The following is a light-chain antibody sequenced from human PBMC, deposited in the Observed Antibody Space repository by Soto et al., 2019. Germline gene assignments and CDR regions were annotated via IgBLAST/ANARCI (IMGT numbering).Light chain of an antibody. Sequence: QLVLTQSPSASASLGASVKLTCTLSSGHSSYAIAWHQQQPEKGPRYLMKLNSDGSHSKGDGIPDRFSGSSSGAERYLTISSLQSEDEADYYCPTWGTGINWVFGGGTKLTVL. CDR1: SGHSSYA. CDR2: LNSDGSH. J-gene: IGLJ3*02. V-gene: IGLV4-69*01. CDR3: PTWGTGINWV.